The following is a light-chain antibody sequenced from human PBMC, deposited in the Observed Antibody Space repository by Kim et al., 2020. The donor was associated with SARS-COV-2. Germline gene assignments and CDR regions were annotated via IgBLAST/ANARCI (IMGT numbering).Light chain of an antibody. CDR1: NIGSKN. CDR3: QVWDSSSDQVF. J-gene: IGLJ2*01. V-gene: IGLV3-21*04. Sequence: SYELTQPPSVSVAPGKTARITCGGNNIGSKNVHWYQQKPGQAPVLVIYYDSDRPSGIPERFSGSNSGNTATLTISRVDAGDEAAYYCQVWDSSSDQVFFGGGTQLTVL. CDR2: YDS.